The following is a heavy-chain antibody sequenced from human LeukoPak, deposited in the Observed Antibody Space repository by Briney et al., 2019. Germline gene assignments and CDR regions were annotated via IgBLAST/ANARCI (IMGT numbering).Heavy chain of an antibody. CDR3: TSSDSSGYYPDAFDI. V-gene: IGHV3-73*01. Sequence: GGSLRLSCAASGFTFSGSAMHWVRQASGKGLEWVGRIRSKANSYATAYAASVEGRFTISRDDSKNTAYLQMNSLKTEDTAVYYCTSSDSSGYYPDAFDIWGQGTMVTVSS. CDR2: IRSKANSYAT. CDR1: GFTFSGSA. D-gene: IGHD3-22*01. J-gene: IGHJ3*02.